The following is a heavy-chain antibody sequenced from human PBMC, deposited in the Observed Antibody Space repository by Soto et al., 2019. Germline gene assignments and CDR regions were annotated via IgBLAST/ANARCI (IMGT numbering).Heavy chain of an antibody. J-gene: IGHJ4*02. CDR2: ISGSGGST. V-gene: IGHV3-23*01. D-gene: IGHD3-10*01. CDR1: GFTFSSYA. CDR3: AKDLGTHYGPPAGVFDY. Sequence: EVQLLESGGGLVQPGGSLRLSCEASGFTFSSYAMSWVRQAPGKGLEWVSAISGSGGSTYYADSVKGRFTISRDNSKNTLYLQMNSLRAEDTAVYYCAKDLGTHYGPPAGVFDYWGQGTLVTVSS.